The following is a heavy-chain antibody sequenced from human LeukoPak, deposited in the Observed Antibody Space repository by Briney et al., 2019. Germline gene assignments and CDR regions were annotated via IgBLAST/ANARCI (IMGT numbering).Heavy chain of an antibody. CDR1: GFTFSSDG. Sequence: PGRSLRLSCAASGFTFSSDGIHWVRQAPGKGLEWVAVISYDGSNKYYADSVKGRFTISRDNSKNTLYLQMNSPRAEDTAVYYCAKVSIAVAQSYYYGMDVWGQGTTVTVSS. V-gene: IGHV3-30*18. CDR3: AKVSIAVAQSYYYGMDV. D-gene: IGHD6-19*01. J-gene: IGHJ6*02. CDR2: ISYDGSNK.